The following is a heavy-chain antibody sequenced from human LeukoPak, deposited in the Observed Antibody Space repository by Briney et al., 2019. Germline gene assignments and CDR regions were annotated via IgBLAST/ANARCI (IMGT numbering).Heavy chain of an antibody. CDR2: IYYSGST. V-gene: IGHV4-59*12. CDR1: GGSISSYY. J-gene: IGHJ5*02. Sequence: SETLSLTCTVSGGSISSYYWSWIRQPPGKGLEWIGYIYYSGSTNYNPSLKSRVTMSVDTSKNQFSLKLSSVTAADTAVYYCARDYYDSSGYSNWFDPWGQGTLVTVSS. D-gene: IGHD3-22*01. CDR3: ARDYYDSSGYSNWFDP.